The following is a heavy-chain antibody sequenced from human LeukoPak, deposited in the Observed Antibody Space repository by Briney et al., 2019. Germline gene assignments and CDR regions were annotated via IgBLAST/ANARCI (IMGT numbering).Heavy chain of an antibody. J-gene: IGHJ6*02. CDR2: IYSGGST. Sequence: GGSLRLSCAASGFTVSSNYMSWVRQAPGKGLEWVSVIYSGGSTYYADSVKGRFTISRDNSKNTLYLQMNSLRAEDTAVYYCARDHWNYVYGMDVWGQGPRSPSP. V-gene: IGHV3-66*01. CDR1: GFTVSSNY. D-gene: IGHD1-7*01. CDR3: ARDHWNYVYGMDV.